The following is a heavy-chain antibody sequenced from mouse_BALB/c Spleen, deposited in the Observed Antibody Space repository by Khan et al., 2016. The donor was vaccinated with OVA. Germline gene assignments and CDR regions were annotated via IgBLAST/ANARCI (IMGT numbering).Heavy chain of an antibody. Sequence: QVQLQQPGAELARPGASVKLSCKASGYTFTDYYINWVKQRTGQGLEWIGEISPGSGDTYYNEKFKGKATLTADKSSSTAYMQLSGLTPEDSEVYVCARRNYFGYTFAYWGQGTLVTVSA. V-gene: IGHV1-77*01. CDR2: ISPGSGDT. CDR1: GYTFTDYY. J-gene: IGHJ3*01. CDR3: ARRNYFGYTFAY. D-gene: IGHD1-2*01.